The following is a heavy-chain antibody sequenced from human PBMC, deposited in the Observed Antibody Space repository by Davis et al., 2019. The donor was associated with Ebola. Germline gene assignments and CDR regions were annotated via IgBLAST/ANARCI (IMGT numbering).Heavy chain of an antibody. D-gene: IGHD6-13*01. V-gene: IGHV3-53*01. CDR3: ARVGQQLVWWFDP. J-gene: IGHJ5*02. Sequence: GESLKISCAASGFTVSSNYMSCVRQAPGKGLEWVSVIYSGGSTYYADSVKGRFTISRDNSKNTLYLQMNSLRAEDTAVYYCARVGQQLVWWFDPWGQGTLVTVSS. CDR1: GFTVSSNY. CDR2: IYSGGST.